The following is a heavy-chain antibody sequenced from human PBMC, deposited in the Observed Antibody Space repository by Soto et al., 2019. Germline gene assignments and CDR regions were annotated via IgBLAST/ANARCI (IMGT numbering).Heavy chain of an antibody. CDR1: GGSFSGYY. CDR3: ARRGGYSGYEQYYYYYYYMDV. CDR2: INHSGST. J-gene: IGHJ6*03. D-gene: IGHD5-12*01. Sequence: SETLSLTCAVYGGSFSGYYWSWIRQPPGKGLEWIGEINHSGSTNYNPSLKSRVTISVDTSKNQFSLKLSSVTAADTAVYYCARRGGYSGYEQYYYYYYYMDVWGKGTTVTVSS. V-gene: IGHV4-34*01.